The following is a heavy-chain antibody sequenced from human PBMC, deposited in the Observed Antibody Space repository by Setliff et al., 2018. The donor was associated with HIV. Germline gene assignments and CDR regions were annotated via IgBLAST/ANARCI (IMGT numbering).Heavy chain of an antibody. V-gene: IGHV4-59*11. CDR1: GDSINKRY. J-gene: IGHJ1*01. CDR2: IYYDGRT. Sequence: KPSETLSLTCNVSGDSINKRYWAWVRQPPGKGLEWIGYIYYDGRTSTKSSLMGRVTLSIDTSKNQFSLKLTSVTAADTAIYYCARAHDIRGFGYNLQHWGQGTLVTAPQ. CDR3: ARAHDIRGFGYNLQH. D-gene: IGHD3-22*01.